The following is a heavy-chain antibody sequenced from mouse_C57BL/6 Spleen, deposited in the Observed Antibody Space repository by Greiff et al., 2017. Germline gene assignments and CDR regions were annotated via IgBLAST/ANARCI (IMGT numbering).Heavy chain of an antibody. CDR2: IDPENGDT. J-gene: IGHJ2*01. V-gene: IGHV14-4*01. CDR1: GFNIKDDY. CDR3: TTFHSLYYFDY. Sequence: EVKLVESGAELVRPGASVKLSCTASGFNIKDDYMHWVKQRPEQGLEWIGWIDPENGDTEYASKFQGKATITADTSSNTAYLQLSSLTSEDTAVYYCTTFHSLYYFDYWGQGTTLTVSS. D-gene: IGHD6-2*01.